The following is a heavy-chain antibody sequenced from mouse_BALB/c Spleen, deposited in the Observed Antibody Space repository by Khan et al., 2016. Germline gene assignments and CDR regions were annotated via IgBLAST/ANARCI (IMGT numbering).Heavy chain of an antibody. D-gene: IGHD3-2*02. CDR2: IRNTANGDTT. CDR3: AKDIERASQAWCAY. V-gene: IGHV7-3*02. CDR1: GFTFTDDY. Sequence: EVELVESGGGLVQPGGSLRLSCATSGFTFTDDYMSWVRQLPGKALEWLGFIRNTANGDTTEYSASVKGRFTISRDNYQSLLYLQMNTLRAEDSATDYCAKDIERASQAWCAYWGQRTLVTIAA. J-gene: IGHJ3*01.